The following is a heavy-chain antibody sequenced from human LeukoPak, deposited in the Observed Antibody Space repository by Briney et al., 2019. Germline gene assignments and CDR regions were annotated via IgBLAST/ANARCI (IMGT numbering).Heavy chain of an antibody. V-gene: IGHV4-59*01. CDR2: IYYSGST. CDR3: ARAGYDILTGYPPWYFDY. D-gene: IGHD3-9*01. J-gene: IGHJ4*02. Sequence: PSETLSLTCTVSGGSISSYYWSWIRQPPGKGLEWIGYIYYSGSTNYNPSLKSRVTISVDTSKNQFSLKLSSVTAADTAAYYCARAGYDILTGYPPWYFDYWGQGALVTVSS. CDR1: GGSISSYY.